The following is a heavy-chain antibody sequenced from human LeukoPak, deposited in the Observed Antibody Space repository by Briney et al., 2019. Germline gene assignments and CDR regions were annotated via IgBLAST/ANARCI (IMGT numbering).Heavy chain of an antibody. CDR2: VSYDATKT. CDR1: GFTFTNYA. CDR3: ARDSHATGWGHFDY. V-gene: IGHV3-30*04. Sequence: GGSLRLSCTASGFTFTNYARNWVRQGPGKGREWVALVSYDATKTFYADSVKGRFTISRDNSKNTVYLQMDGLRVDDTAVYYCARDSHATGWGHFDYWGLGTLVTVSS. D-gene: IGHD6-19*01. J-gene: IGHJ4*02.